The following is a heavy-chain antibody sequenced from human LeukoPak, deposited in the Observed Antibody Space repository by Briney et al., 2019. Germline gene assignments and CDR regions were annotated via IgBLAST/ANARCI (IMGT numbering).Heavy chain of an antibody. Sequence: PSETLSLTCAVYGGSFSGYYWSWIRQPPGKGLEWIGEINHSGSTNYNPSLKSRVTISVDTSKNQFSLKLSSVTAADTAVYYCARHWSGYYPSDAFDIWGQGTMVTVSS. J-gene: IGHJ3*02. V-gene: IGHV4-34*01. CDR1: GGSFSGYY. CDR2: INHSGST. CDR3: ARHWSGYYPSDAFDI. D-gene: IGHD3-3*01.